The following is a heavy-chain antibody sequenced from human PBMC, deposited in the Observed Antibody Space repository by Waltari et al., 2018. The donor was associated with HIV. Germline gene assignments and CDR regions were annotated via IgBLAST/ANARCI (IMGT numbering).Heavy chain of an antibody. CDR2: IWYDARLT. CDR1: GFIFRSYG. V-gene: IGHV3-33*01. D-gene: IGHD1-26*01. CDR3: ARAGPYSGSYPYYFDY. Sequence: QVQLVESGGGVVQPGGSLRLSCTSSGFIFRSYGFHWVRQAPGKGLEWVALIWYDARLTYYVDALKGRFTISRDNSQNTLYLQMDSLTAEDTAVYYCARAGPYSGSYPYYFDYWGQGTLVTVSS. J-gene: IGHJ4*02.